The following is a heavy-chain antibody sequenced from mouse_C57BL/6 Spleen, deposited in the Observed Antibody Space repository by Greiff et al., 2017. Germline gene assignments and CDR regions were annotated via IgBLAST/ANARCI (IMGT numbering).Heavy chain of an antibody. J-gene: IGHJ3*01. Sequence: QVQLQQPGAELVKPGASVKLSCKASGYTFTSYWMHWVKQRPGQGLEWIGMIHPNIGSTNYNEKFKSKATLTVDKSSSTAYMQLSSLTSEDTAVYYCARSTMVTTTGAWFAYWGQGTLVTVSA. V-gene: IGHV1-64*01. CDR3: ARSTMVTTTGAWFAY. CDR1: GYTFTSYW. D-gene: IGHD2-2*01. CDR2: IHPNIGST.